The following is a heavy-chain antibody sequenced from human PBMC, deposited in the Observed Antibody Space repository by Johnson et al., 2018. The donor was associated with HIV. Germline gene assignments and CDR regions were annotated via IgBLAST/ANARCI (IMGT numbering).Heavy chain of an antibody. CDR1: GFTFSSHD. V-gene: IGHV3-30*18. J-gene: IGHJ3*02. CDR3: AKDRSSSWYDGAFDI. D-gene: IGHD6-13*01. Sequence: QVQLVESGGGVVQPGESLRLSCGASGFTFSSHDMHWVRQAPGKGLAWVAIISYGGTYKYYADSVKGRFPISRDNSKDMLHLQMNSLRAEDTAVYYCAKDRSSSWYDGAFDIWGQGTMVTVSS. CDR2: ISYGGTYK.